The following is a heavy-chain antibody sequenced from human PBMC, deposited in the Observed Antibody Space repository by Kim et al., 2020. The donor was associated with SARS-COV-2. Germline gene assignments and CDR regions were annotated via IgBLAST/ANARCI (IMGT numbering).Heavy chain of an antibody. Sequence: GGSLRLSCAASGFTFGDYAMHWVRQAPGKGLEWVSGISWNSGSIGYADSVKGRFTISRDNAKNSLYLQMNSLRAEDTALYYCAKDNLDDGDILTGLFDYWGQGTLVTVSS. D-gene: IGHD3-9*01. CDR1: GFTFGDYA. CDR2: ISWNSGSI. V-gene: IGHV3-9*01. CDR3: AKDNLDDGDILTGLFDY. J-gene: IGHJ4*02.